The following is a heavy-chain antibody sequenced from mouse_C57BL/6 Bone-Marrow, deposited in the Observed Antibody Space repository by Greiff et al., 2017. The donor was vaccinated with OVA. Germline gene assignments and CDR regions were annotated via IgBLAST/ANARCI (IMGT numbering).Heavy chain of an antibody. CDR2: IYPGDGDT. J-gene: IGHJ2*01. CDR1: GYAFSSSW. D-gene: IGHD2-4*01. V-gene: IGHV1-82*01. CDR3: ARGGGYDYDGFDY. Sequence: QVQLQQSGPELVKPGASVKISCKASGYAFSSSWMNWVKQRPGKGLEWIGRIYPGDGDTNYNGKFKGKATLTADKSSSTAYLQLSSLTSEDSAVYFCARGGGYDYDGFDYWGQGTTLTVSS.